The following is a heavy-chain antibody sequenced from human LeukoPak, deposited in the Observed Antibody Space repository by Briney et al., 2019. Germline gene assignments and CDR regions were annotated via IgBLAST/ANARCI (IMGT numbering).Heavy chain of an antibody. D-gene: IGHD6-19*01. V-gene: IGHV3-7*03. Sequence: GESLRLSCAASGFSFSRYWMSWVRQAPVRGLEWVANIKPDGSEIYYVDSVKGRFTISRDNAKNSLYLQMNSLRAEDTALYYCARVSDISVAAYFDYWGQGTLVTVSS. CDR2: IKPDGSEI. J-gene: IGHJ4*02. CDR3: ARVSDISVAAYFDY. CDR1: GFSFSRYW.